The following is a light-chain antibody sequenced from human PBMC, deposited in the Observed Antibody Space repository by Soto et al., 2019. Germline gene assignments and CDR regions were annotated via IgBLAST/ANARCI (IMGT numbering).Light chain of an antibody. CDR1: SSDVGSYDL. Sequence: QSVLTQPASVSGSPGQSITISCTGTSSDVGSYDLVSWYQHRPGTAPKLILYEVTKRPSGVSNRFSGSKSGNTASLTISGLQTEDDSHYYCCSYANGNTLLFGGGTKVTVL. CDR2: EVT. V-gene: IGLV2-23*02. J-gene: IGLJ2*01. CDR3: CSYANGNTLL.